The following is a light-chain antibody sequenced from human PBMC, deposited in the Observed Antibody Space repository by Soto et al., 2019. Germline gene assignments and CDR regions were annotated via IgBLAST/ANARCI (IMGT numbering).Light chain of an antibody. V-gene: IGLV2-14*01. J-gene: IGLJ1*01. CDR3: SSYTSSSSLYV. CDR1: SSDVGGYNY. Sequence: QSVLTQPPSVSGSPGQSITISCTGTSSDVGGYNYVSWYQQHPGTAPKLMIYDVSNRPSGVSNRFSGSKSGNTASLTISGLQAEDEADYYCSSYTSSSSLYVFGAGTKLTVL. CDR2: DVS.